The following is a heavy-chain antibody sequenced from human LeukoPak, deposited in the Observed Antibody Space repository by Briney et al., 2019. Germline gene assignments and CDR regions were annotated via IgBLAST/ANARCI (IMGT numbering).Heavy chain of an antibody. V-gene: IGHV3-23*01. CDR3: ARDLRERHTYYYDSSGSHGWFDP. Sequence: GGSLRLSCVASGFTFSSYAMSWVRQAPGMGPDWVSAISFSGSSTYYADSVKGRFTISRDNSKNTLYLQMNSLRVEDTAVYYCARDLRERHTYYYDSSGSHGWFDPWGQGTLVTVSS. CDR1: GFTFSSYA. D-gene: IGHD3-22*01. J-gene: IGHJ5*02. CDR2: ISFSGSST.